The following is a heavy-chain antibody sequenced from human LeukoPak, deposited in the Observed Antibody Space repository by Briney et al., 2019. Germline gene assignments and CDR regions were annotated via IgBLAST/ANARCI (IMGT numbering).Heavy chain of an antibody. CDR1: GSTFSSYA. J-gene: IGHJ4*02. V-gene: IGHV1-69*04. Sequence: SVKVSCKASGSTFSSYAISWVRQAPGQGLEWMGRIIPILGIANYAQKFQGRVTITADKSTSTAYMELSSLRSEDTAVYYCARVDTAMVIDYWGQGTLVTVSS. CDR2: IIPILGIA. D-gene: IGHD5-18*01. CDR3: ARVDTAMVIDY.